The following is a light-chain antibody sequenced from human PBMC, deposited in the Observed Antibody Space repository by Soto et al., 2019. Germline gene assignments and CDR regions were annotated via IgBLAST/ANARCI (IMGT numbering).Light chain of an antibody. CDR3: QQFDSSRIYS. CDR1: QSVTSTY. V-gene: IGKV3-20*01. CDR2: GGS. J-gene: IGKJ2*03. Sequence: EILLTQSPGTLSLSPGETATLSCRASQSVTSTYLAWYQQRPGQSPRLIIYGGSTRATGFPDRFSGGGSGTDFTLTISRLEPEDSAVYYCHCQQFDSSRIYSFGQGTKLDI.